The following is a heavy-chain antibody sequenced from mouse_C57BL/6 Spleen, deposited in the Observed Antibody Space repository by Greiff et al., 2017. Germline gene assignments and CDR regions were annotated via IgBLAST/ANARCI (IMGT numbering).Heavy chain of an antibody. J-gene: IGHJ1*03. D-gene: IGHD2-1*01. Sequence: QVQLQQPGAELVRPGSSVKLSCKASGYTFTSYWMDWVKQRPGQGLEWIGNIYPSDSETHYNQKFKDKATLTVDKSSSTAYMQLSSLTSEDSAVYYCAINYVDWYFDVWGTGTTVTVSS. CDR1: GYTFTSYW. CDR3: AINYVDWYFDV. V-gene: IGHV1-61*01. CDR2: IYPSDSET.